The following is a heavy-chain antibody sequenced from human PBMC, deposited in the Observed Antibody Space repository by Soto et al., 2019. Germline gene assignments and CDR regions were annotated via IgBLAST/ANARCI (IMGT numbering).Heavy chain of an antibody. J-gene: IGHJ4*02. CDR1: GFTFDDYA. CDR2: ISWNSGSI. V-gene: IGHV3-9*01. Sequence: GGSLRLSCAASGFTFDDYAMHWVRQAPGKGLEWVSGISWNSGSIGYADSVKGRFTLSRDNAKNSLYLQMNSLRAEDTALYYCAKDMGDYGDSNFDYWGQGTLVTVSS. D-gene: IGHD4-17*01. CDR3: AKDMGDYGDSNFDY.